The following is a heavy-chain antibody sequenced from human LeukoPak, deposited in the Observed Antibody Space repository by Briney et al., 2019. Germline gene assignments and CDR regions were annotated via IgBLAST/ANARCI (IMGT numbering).Heavy chain of an antibody. CDR1: GGSFSGYY. D-gene: IGHD3-16*02. CDR2: INHSGSA. J-gene: IGHJ4*02. CDR3: ARGPRYDYVWGSYRAWGDY. Sequence: PSETLSPTCAVYGGSFSGYYWSWIRQPPGKGLEWIGEINHSGSANYNPTLKSRVTISVDTSKNQFSLKLSSVTAADTAVYYCARGPRYDYVWGSYRAWGDYWGQGPLVTV. V-gene: IGHV4-34*01.